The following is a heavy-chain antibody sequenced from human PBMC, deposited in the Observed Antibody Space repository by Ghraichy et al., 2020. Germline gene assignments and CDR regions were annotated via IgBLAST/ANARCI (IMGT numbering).Heavy chain of an antibody. CDR1: GFTFSDYW. Sequence: GGSLRLSCAASGFTFSDYWMSWVRQAPGKGLEWVGNIKQDGSEKFYVDSVKGRFTISRDNAKNSLYLQLNSLRAEDTAVYYCARGDYHDNSGYFHDVFDIWGQGTMVTVSS. V-gene: IGHV3-7*03. D-gene: IGHD3-22*01. CDR3: ARGDYHDNSGYFHDVFDI. J-gene: IGHJ3*02. CDR2: IKQDGSEK.